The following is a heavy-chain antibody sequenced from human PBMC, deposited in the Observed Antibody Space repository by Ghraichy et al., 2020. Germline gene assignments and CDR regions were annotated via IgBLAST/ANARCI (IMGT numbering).Heavy chain of an antibody. CDR2: INWNGGST. J-gene: IGHJ4*02. Sequence: GESLNISCAASGFTFDDYGMSWVRQAPGKGLEWVSGINWNGGSTGYADSVKGRFTISRDNAKNSLYLQMNSLRAEDTALYYCARGNPYDFWSGYFIAVAGAYFDYWGQGTLVTVSS. CDR3: ARGNPYDFWSGYFIAVAGAYFDY. CDR1: GFTFDDYG. D-gene: IGHD3-3*01. V-gene: IGHV3-20*04.